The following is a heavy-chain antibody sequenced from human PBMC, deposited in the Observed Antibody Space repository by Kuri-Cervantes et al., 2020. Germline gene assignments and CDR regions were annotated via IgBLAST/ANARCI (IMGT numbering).Heavy chain of an antibody. J-gene: IGHJ6*02. D-gene: IGHD1-7*01. CDR3: ARDPETGTEPYYGMDV. CDR2: ISSSSSTI. V-gene: IGHV3-11*04. Sequence: GGSLRLSCAASGFTFSDYYMSWIRQAPGKGLEWVSYISSSSSTIYYADSVKGRFTISRDNAKNSLYLQMNSLRDEDTAVYYCARDPETGTEPYYGMDVWGQGTTVTVSS. CDR1: GFTFSDYY.